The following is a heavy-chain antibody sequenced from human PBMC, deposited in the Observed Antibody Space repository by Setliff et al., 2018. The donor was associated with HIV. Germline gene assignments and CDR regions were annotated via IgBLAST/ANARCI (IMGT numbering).Heavy chain of an antibody. CDR1: GGTFRGFG. CDR3: AANLEMATINYYYYYMDV. V-gene: IGHV1-69*13. Sequence: GASVKVSCKASGGTFRGFGISWVVQAPGQGLEWMGQIIPIFGTPRYAQKFQGRVTITADESTSTVYMELSSLRSEDTAVYYCAANLEMATINYYYYYMDVWGKGTTVTVSS. J-gene: IGHJ6*03. D-gene: IGHD5-12*01. CDR2: IIPIFGTP.